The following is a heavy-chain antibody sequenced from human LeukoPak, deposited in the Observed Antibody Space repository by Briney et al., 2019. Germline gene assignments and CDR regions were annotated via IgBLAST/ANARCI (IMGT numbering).Heavy chain of an antibody. Sequence: SQTLSLTCTVSGGSISSGDYYWSWIRQHPGKGLEWIGYIYYSGDTYYNPSLKSRVTISVDTSKNQFSLKLSSVTAADTAVYYCARDTGMAIMGVWFDPWGQGTLVTVSS. D-gene: IGHD5-24*01. CDR3: ARDTGMAIMGVWFDP. V-gene: IGHV4-31*02. CDR2: IYYSGDT. J-gene: IGHJ5*02. CDR1: GGSISSGDYY.